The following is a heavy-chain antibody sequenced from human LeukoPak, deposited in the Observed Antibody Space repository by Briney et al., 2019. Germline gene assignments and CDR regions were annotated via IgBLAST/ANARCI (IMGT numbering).Heavy chain of an antibody. CDR1: GFTFRNYA. CDR2: ISGSGGST. CDR3: AKETDLVVIPSRFFQH. D-gene: IGHD3-22*01. Sequence: GGSLRLSCVGSGFTFRNYAMTWVRQASGKGLEWVSAISGSGGSTYYADSVKGRFTISRDNSKNTLYLQMNSLRAEDTAVYYCAKETDLVVIPSRFFQHWGQGTLVTVSS. J-gene: IGHJ1*01. V-gene: IGHV3-23*01.